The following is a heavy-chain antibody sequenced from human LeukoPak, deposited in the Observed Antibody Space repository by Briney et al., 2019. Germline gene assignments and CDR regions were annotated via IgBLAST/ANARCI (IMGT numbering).Heavy chain of an antibody. CDR3: AREGQWLRFLGSLPSLGGWFDP. J-gene: IGHJ5*02. V-gene: IGHV1-46*01. Sequence: ASVKVSCRASGYEFTRHYMNWVRQAPGQGFEWIGVINPGGGNTNYAQKFQGRVTMTRDMSTSTVYMELSSLTSEDTAIYYCAREGQWLRFLGSLPSLGGWFDPWGQGTLVTVSS. CDR2: INPGGGNT. D-gene: IGHD6-19*01. CDR1: GYEFTRHY.